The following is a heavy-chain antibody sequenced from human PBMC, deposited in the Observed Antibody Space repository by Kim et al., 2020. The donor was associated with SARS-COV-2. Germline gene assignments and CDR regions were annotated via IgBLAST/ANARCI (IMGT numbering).Heavy chain of an antibody. CDR3: ARDPPRIAARVEYFQH. J-gene: IGHJ1*01. V-gene: IGHV3-48*03. Sequence: GGSLRLSCAASGFTFSSYEMNWVRQAPGKGLEWVSYISRSGSTIYYADSVKGRFTISRDNAKNSLYLQMNSLRAEDTAVYYCARDPPRIAARVEYFQHWGQGTLVTVSS. CDR2: ISRSGSTI. CDR1: GFTFSSYE. D-gene: IGHD6-13*01.